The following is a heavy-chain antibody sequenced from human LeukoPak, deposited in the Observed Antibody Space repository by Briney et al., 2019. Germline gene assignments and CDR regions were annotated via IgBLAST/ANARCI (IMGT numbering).Heavy chain of an antibody. Sequence: EASVKVSCKASGYTFTGYYMHWVRQAPGQGLEWMGWINPNSGNTNYAQKLQGRVTMTTDTSTSTAYMELRSLRSDDTAVYYCARDPGITMVRGVLEGYFDYWGQGTLVTVSS. CDR1: GYTFTGYY. CDR2: INPNSGNT. D-gene: IGHD3-10*01. V-gene: IGHV1-18*04. J-gene: IGHJ4*02. CDR3: ARDPGITMVRGVLEGYFDY.